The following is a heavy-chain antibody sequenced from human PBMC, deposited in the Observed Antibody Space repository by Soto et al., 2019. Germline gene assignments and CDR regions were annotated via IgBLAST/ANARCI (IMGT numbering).Heavy chain of an antibody. V-gene: IGHV1-69*02. CDR3: ASSFRYSSSSGPLEP. CDR2: IIPILGIA. Sequence: GLEWMGRIIPILGIANYAQKFQGRVTITADKSTSTAYMELSSLRSEDTAVYYCASSFRYSSSSGPLEPSGQGTLVTVSS. J-gene: IGHJ5*02. D-gene: IGHD6-6*01.